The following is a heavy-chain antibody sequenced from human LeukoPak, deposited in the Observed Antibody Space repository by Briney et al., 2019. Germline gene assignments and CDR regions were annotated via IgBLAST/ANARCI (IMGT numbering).Heavy chain of an antibody. V-gene: IGHV1-69*04. J-gene: IGHJ5*02. D-gene: IGHD3-10*01. CDR2: IIPILGIA. CDR3: ARAPITLVRGVIIPSWFDL. CDR1: GGTFSSYA. Sequence: ASVKVSCKASGGTFSSYAISWVRQAPGQGLEWMGRIIPILGIANYAQKFQGRVTITADKSTSTAYMELSSLRSEDTAVYYCARAPITLVRGVIIPSWFDLWGQGTLVTVPS.